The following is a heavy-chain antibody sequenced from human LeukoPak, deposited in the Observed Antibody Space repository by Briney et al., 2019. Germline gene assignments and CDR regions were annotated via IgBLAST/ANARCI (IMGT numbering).Heavy chain of an antibody. V-gene: IGHV1-18*01. CDR1: GYTFTSYG. J-gene: IGHJ6*03. CDR2: ISAYNGNT. Sequence: ASVKVSCKASGYTFTSYGISWVRQAPGQGLEWMGWISAYNGNTNYAQKLQGRVTMTTDTSTSTAYMELSSLRSEDTAVYYCARVWIVATSYYYYMDVWGKGTTVTVSS. CDR3: ARVWIVATSYYYYMDV. D-gene: IGHD5-12*01.